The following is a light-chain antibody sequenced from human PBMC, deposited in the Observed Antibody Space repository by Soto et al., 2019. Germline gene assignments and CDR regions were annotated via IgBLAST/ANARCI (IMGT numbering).Light chain of an antibody. J-gene: IGKJ1*01. CDR3: QQYNDWPKT. CDR2: GAS. V-gene: IGKV3-15*01. CDR1: QSVSSN. Sequence: ETVMTQSPATLSVSPGERATLSCRAGQSVSSNLAWYQQKPGQAPRLLIYGASTRATGIPARFSGSGSGTEFTLTISSLQSEDFAVYYCQQYNDWPKTFGQGTKVDIK.